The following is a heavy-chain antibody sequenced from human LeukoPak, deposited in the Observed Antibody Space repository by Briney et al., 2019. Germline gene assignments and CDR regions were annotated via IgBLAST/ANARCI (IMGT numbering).Heavy chain of an antibody. V-gene: IGHV3-21*01. Sequence: GGSLRLSCAASGFSFSSFGMNWVRQAPGKGLEWVSSISSGSSDIYSADSLKGRFTISRDNGKNSLYLQMNSLRPEDTAVYYCARNLETTYQGFWSGSPHYFDYWGQGALVTVSS. CDR1: GFSFSSFG. CDR3: ARNLETTYQGFWSGSPHYFDY. CDR2: ISSGSSDI. D-gene: IGHD3-3*01. J-gene: IGHJ4*02.